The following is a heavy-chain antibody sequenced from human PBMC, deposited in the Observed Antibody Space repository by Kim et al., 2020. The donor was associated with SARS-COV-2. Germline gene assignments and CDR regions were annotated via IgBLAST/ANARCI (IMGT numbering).Heavy chain of an antibody. CDR2: IIPIFGTA. J-gene: IGHJ4*02. CDR1: GGTFSSYA. Sequence: SVKVSCKASGGTFSSYAISWVRQAPGQGLEWMGGIIPIFGTANYAQKFQGRVTITADESTSTAYMELSSLRSEDTAVYYCARWAGVGEMATIRYFDYWGQGTLVTVSS. CDR3: ARWAGVGEMATIRYFDY. D-gene: IGHD3-10*01. V-gene: IGHV1-69*13.